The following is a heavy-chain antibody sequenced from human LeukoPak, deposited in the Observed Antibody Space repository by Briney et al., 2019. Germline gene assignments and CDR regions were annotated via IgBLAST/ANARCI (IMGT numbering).Heavy chain of an antibody. Sequence: KPGGSLRLSCAASGFTFSSYSMNWVRQAPGKGLVWVSSISSSSSYIYYADSVKGRFTISRDNAKNSLYLQMNSLRAEDTAVYYCARGFFDYVWGSYRSISFDYWGQGTLVTVSS. J-gene: IGHJ4*02. D-gene: IGHD3-16*02. V-gene: IGHV3-21*01. CDR2: ISSSSSYI. CDR1: GFTFSSYS. CDR3: ARGFFDYVWGSYRSISFDY.